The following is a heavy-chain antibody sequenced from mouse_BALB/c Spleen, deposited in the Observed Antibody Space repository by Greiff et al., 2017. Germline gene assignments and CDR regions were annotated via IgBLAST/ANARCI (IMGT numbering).Heavy chain of an antibody. CDR2: ISSGSSTI. D-gene: IGHD3-3*01. V-gene: IGHV5-17*02. CDR1: GFTFSSFG. CDR3: ARRNFRGAMDY. J-gene: IGHJ4*01. Sequence: EVQLQESGGGLVQPGGSRKLSCAASGFTFSSFGMHWVRQAPEKGLEWVAYISSGSSTIYYADTVKGRFTISRDNPKNTLFLQMTSLRSEDTAMCYCARRNFRGAMDYWGQGTSVTVSS.